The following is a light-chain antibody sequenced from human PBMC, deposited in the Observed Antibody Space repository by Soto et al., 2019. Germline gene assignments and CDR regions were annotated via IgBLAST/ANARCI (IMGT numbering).Light chain of an antibody. CDR1: GSNIGRNY. CDR2: NNN. Sequence: QSVLTQPPSASGTSGQRVTISCSGSGSNIGRNYVYWYQQLPGTAPKLLIYNNNQRPSGVPDRFSGSKSGASASLAISGLRSEDEADYYCSTWDDSLSGVVFGGGTKVTVL. V-gene: IGLV1-47*02. J-gene: IGLJ2*01. CDR3: STWDDSLSGVV.